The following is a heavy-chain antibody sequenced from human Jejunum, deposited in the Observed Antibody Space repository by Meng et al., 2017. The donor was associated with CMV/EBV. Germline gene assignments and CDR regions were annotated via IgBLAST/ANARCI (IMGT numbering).Heavy chain of an antibody. J-gene: IGHJ4*02. Sequence: LKISCAASGFTFSSHWMTWVRQAPGKGLEWVASIKPDGSDKYYVDSVKGRFTISRDNANNSLYLQMNSLRGEDTAVYYCGRSGGLWGQGTQVTVSS. CDR3: GRSGGL. V-gene: IGHV3-7*01. CDR1: GFTFSSHW. D-gene: IGHD1-26*01. CDR2: IKPDGSDK.